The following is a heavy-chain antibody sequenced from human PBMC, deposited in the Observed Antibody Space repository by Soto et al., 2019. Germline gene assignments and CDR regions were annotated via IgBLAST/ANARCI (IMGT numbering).Heavy chain of an antibody. CDR2: IYYSGST. V-gene: IGHV4-59*08. D-gene: IGHD4-4*01. CDR1: GGSISNYY. CDR3: ARSGDYSNYYYYYMDV. J-gene: IGHJ6*03. Sequence: PSETLSLTCTVSGGSISNYYWNWVRRPPGKGLEWIGYIYYSGSTKYNPSLKSRVTISVDRSKNQFSLQLSSVTAADTAVYYCARSGDYSNYYYYYMDVWGRGTTVTVSS.